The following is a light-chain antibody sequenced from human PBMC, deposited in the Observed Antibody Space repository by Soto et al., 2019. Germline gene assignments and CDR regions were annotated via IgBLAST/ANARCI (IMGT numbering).Light chain of an antibody. CDR3: SSYTSSSTPYV. Sequence: QSALTQPASVSGSPGQSITISCTGTSSDVGGYNYVSWYQQHPGKAHKLMIYEVSNRPSGVSNRFSGSKSGNTASLTNSGLQAEDEADYYCSSYTSSSTPYVFGTGTKLTVL. V-gene: IGLV2-14*01. CDR2: EVS. CDR1: SSDVGGYNY. J-gene: IGLJ1*01.